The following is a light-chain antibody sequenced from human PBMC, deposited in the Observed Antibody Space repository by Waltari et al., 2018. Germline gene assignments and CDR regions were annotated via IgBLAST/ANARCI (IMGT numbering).Light chain of an antibody. CDR1: QSVSKY. J-gene: IGKJ1*01. CDR3: QKYGTLPAT. CDR2: DAS. Sequence: EIVLTQSPGTLSLSPGERATLSCRASQSVSKYLAWYQQKPGQAPRLLIYDASPRATGIPDRFSGSGWGTDFSLTISRLEPEDFAVYYCQKYGTLPATFGQGTKVQ. V-gene: IGKV3-20*01.